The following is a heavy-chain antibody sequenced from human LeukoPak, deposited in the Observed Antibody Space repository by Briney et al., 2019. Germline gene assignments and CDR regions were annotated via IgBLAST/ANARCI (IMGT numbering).Heavy chain of an antibody. Sequence: GGSLRLSCAASGFTFSSYAMSWVRQAPGKGLECISGFSGSGDTYYADSVKGRFTISRDNSKNTLYLQMNSLRAEDTAVYYCAKDPPPYSSSWYFAFDYWGQGTLVTVSS. V-gene: IGHV3-23*01. J-gene: IGHJ4*02. CDR1: GFTFSSYA. CDR2: FSGSGDT. D-gene: IGHD6-13*01. CDR3: AKDPPPYSSSWYFAFDY.